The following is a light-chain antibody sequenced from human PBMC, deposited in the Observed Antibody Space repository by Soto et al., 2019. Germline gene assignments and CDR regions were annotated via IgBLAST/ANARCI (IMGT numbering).Light chain of an antibody. CDR2: EVT. V-gene: IGLV2-14*01. CDR3: SSYTSSSTRV. J-gene: IGLJ1*01. CDR1: SSDVGGYNY. Sequence: LTQPASVSGSPGQSITISCTGTSSDVGGYNYVSWYQQHPGKAPKLMIYEVTNRPSGVSNRFSGSKSGNTASLTISGLQAEDEADYYCSSYTSSSTRVFGSGTKV.